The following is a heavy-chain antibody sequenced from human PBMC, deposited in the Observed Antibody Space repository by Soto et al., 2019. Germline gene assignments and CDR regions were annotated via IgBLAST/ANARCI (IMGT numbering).Heavy chain of an antibody. V-gene: IGHV3-23*01. Sequence: DVQLLESGGGLVQPGGSLRLSCAASGFTFNNYVMSWVRQAPGKGLEWVATISGSTVTTFYADSVKGRFTISRDNSQNTLYMEMNSLRAEDAAIYYGAKRGVDLFNWGPFDVWGPGTMVTVSS. CDR1: GFTFNNYV. J-gene: IGHJ3*01. D-gene: IGHD3-10*01. CDR3: AKRGVDLFNWGPFDV. CDR2: ISGSTVTT.